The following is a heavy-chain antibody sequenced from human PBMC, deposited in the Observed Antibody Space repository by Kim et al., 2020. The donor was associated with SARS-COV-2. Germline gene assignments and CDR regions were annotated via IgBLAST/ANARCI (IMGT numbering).Heavy chain of an antibody. CDR2: IYFGGNT. CDR3: ARLPVAAYWYFDL. J-gene: IGHJ2*01. CDR1: GGSISTNNYY. Sequence: SETLSLTCFVSGGSISTNNYYWGWVRQPPGKGLEWIANIYFGGNTYYNPSLKRRVAISIDTSRNHFSLNVHSVTAADTAIYFCARLPVAAYWYFDLWGRGSLVTV. V-gene: IGHV4-39*02.